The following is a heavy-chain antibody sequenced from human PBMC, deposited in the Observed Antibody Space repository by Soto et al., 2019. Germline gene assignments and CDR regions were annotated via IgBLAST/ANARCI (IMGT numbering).Heavy chain of an antibody. CDR2: IDWVDNE. CDR1: GFSLSTSGMC. CDR3: GRSLRRKIRAVELGDD. D-gene: IGHD1-26*01. V-gene: IGHV2-70*11. J-gene: IGHJ4*02. Sequence: SGPTLVNPTQTLTLTCTCSGFSLSTSGMCGSWIRQPPGKALEWLARIDWVDNEYYSTSLKTKLTISKDTSTNQVVLTMTNMGPVDTATYYCGRSLRRKIRAVELGDDWGQGTLVTVSS.